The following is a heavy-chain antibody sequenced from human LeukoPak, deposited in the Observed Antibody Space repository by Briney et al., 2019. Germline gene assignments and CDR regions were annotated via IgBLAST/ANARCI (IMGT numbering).Heavy chain of an antibody. Sequence: GGSLRLSCAASGFTVSSNYMSWVRQAPGKGLEWVSIIYGGGSTYYADSVKGRFTISRDNSKNTLYLQMNSQRAEDTAVYYCARTISSNWYYFDYWGQGTLVTVSS. J-gene: IGHJ4*02. V-gene: IGHV3-53*01. CDR1: GFTVSSNY. CDR2: IYGGGST. D-gene: IGHD6-13*01. CDR3: ARTISSNWYYFDY.